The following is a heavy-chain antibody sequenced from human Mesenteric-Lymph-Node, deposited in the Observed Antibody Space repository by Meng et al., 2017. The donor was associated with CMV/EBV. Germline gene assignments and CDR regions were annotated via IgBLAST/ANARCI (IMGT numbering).Heavy chain of an antibody. D-gene: IGHD6-13*01. Sequence: QVQPVQSGAEVKKPGSSEKVSCKASGGTFSSYTISWVRQAPGQGLEWMGRIIPILGIANYAQKFQGRVTITADKSTSTAYMELSSLRSEDTAVYYCAGGIAAAGSRWFDPWGQGTLVTVSS. J-gene: IGHJ5*02. CDR1: GGTFSSYT. CDR3: AGGIAAAGSRWFDP. V-gene: IGHV1-69*02. CDR2: IIPILGIA.